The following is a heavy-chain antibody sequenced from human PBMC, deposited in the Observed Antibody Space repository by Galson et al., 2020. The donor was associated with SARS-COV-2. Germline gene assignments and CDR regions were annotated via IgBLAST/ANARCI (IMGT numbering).Heavy chain of an antibody. CDR1: GFPFGDYA. CDR2: VSWSGGKI. Sequence: GGSLRLSCAASGFPFGDYAMSWLRQAPGKGLEWVSFVSWSGGKILYADSVKGRFTISRDNAKNSHYLDMNSLRMEDTALYYCARTTTYSNAGHFDYWGQGTLVTVSS. CDR3: ARTTTYSNAGHFDY. J-gene: IGHJ4*02. D-gene: IGHD6-13*01. V-gene: IGHV3-9*01.